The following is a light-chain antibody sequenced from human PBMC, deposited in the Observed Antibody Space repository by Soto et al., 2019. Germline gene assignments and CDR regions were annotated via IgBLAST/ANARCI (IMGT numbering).Light chain of an antibody. CDR1: QSINSW. CDR2: GAS. Sequence: DIQMTHSPPTLPASVGDRVTITCRASQSINSWLAWYQQKPGKAPKLLIYGASNLESGVPSRFSGSGSGTEFTLTISSLQSDDFATYYCQEYECCSTLGQGTKVDIK. V-gene: IGKV1-5*03. J-gene: IGKJ1*01. CDR3: QEYECCST.